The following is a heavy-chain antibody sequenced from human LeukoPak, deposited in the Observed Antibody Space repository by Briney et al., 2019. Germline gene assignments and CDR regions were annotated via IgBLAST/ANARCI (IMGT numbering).Heavy chain of an antibody. CDR2: INPNSGGT. Sequence: ASVKVSCKASGYTFTGYYMHWVRQAPGQGLEWMGWINPNSGGTNYAQKFQGRVTMTRDTSISTAYMELSRLRSDDTAVYYCARVHCSSTSCYLTAGESFDYWGQGTLVTVSS. CDR3: ARVHCSSTSCYLTAGESFDY. CDR1: GYTFTGYY. J-gene: IGHJ4*02. D-gene: IGHD2-2*01. V-gene: IGHV1-2*02.